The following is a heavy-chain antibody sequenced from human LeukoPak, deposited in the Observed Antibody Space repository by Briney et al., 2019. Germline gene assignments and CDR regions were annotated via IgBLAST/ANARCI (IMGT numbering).Heavy chain of an antibody. Sequence: SQTLSLTCAVSGGSISSGGYSWSWIRQPPGKGLEWIGYIYHSGSTYYNPSLKSRVTISVDRSENQFSLKLSSVTAADTAVYYCAREPTTNSGWYVIPHWFDPWGQGTLVTVSS. V-gene: IGHV4-30-2*01. J-gene: IGHJ5*02. CDR3: AREPTTNSGWYVIPHWFDP. D-gene: IGHD6-19*01. CDR1: GGSISSGGYS. CDR2: IYHSGST.